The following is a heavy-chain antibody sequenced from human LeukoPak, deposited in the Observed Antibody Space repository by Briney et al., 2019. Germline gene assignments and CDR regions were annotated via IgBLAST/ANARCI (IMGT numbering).Heavy chain of an antibody. J-gene: IGHJ4*02. V-gene: IGHV3-74*01. Sequence: GGSLRVSCAASGFTFSSYWMHWVRQAPGKGLVWVSRINSDGSSTSYADSVKGRFTISRDNAKNTLYLQMNSLRAEDTAMYYCVRAGYGSGSLNFDYWGQGTLVTVSS. CDR1: GFTFSSYW. CDR2: INSDGSST. D-gene: IGHD3-10*01. CDR3: VRAGYGSGSLNFDY.